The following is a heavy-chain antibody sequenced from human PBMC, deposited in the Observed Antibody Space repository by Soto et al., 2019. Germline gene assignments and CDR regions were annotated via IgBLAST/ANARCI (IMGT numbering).Heavy chain of an antibody. CDR1: GFTFSSYG. CDR2: IWYDGSNK. CDR3: ARRYSSSWYYGDYYYGMDV. D-gene: IGHD6-13*01. J-gene: IGHJ6*02. Sequence: QPGGSLRLSCAASGFTFSSYGMHWVRQAPGKGLEWVAVIWYDGSNKYYADSVKGRFTISRDNSKNTLYLQMNSLRAEDTAVYYCARRYSSSWYYGDYYYGMDVWGQGSTVTVSS. V-gene: IGHV3-33*01.